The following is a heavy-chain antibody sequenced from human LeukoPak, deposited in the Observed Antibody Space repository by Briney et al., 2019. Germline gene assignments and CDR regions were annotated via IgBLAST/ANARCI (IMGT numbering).Heavy chain of an antibody. D-gene: IGHD6-13*01. J-gene: IGHJ4*02. V-gene: IGHV3-30*03. CDR2: TSYDGSKK. CDR1: GFIFSNYG. CDR3: ARGWQQQKVLDY. Sequence: GGSLRLSCAASGFIFSNYGMHWVRQAPGKGLEWVAVTSYDGSKKYYPDSVKGRFTISRDNSKNTLYLQMNSLRAEDTAVYYCARGWQQQKVLDYRGQGTLVTVSS.